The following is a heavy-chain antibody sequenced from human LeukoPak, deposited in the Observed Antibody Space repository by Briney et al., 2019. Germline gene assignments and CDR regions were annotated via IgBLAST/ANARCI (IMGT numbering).Heavy chain of an antibody. J-gene: IGHJ6*02. CDR1: GGSISTSTYY. CDR3: ATVGYNYCSMDV. D-gene: IGHD2-15*01. V-gene: IGHV4-39*01. Sequence: SETLSLTCSVSGGSISTSTYYWGWIGQPPGKGLEWIGAIFYSGSDYYNPPLKSRATISVDTSKNQFYLKLSSVSAADTAVYYCATVGYNYCSMDVWGQGTTVNVSS. CDR2: IFYSGSD.